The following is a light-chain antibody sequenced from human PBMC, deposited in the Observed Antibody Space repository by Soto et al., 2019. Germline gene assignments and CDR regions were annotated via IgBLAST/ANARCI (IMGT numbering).Light chain of an antibody. V-gene: IGLV2-14*01. CDR1: SGDVGGYDY. CDR3: SSYSISTAYL. Sequence: QSAMTQPASVSGSPGQSLTISRTGTSGDVGGYDYVSWYQLHPGKAPNLMVFEVSNRPSGVSYRCSGSKSGNTASLTISGLQAEDEADYFCSSYSISTAYLFGTGTKVTVL. CDR2: EVS. J-gene: IGLJ1*01.